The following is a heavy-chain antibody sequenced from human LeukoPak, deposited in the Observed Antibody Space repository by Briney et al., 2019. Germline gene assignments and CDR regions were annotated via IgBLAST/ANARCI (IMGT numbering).Heavy chain of an antibody. V-gene: IGHV4-61*01. CDR2: IQDSGST. CDR1: GGSVSSGSYY. CDR3: ARDTSGSGYWFDP. D-gene: IGHD6-19*01. J-gene: IGHJ5*02. Sequence: SETLSLTCTVSGGSVSSGSYYWGWIRQPPGKGLEWIGYIQDSGSTNYNPSLKSRVTISKDTSKNQFSLKLSSVTAADTAVYYCARDTSGSGYWFDPWGQGTLVTVSS.